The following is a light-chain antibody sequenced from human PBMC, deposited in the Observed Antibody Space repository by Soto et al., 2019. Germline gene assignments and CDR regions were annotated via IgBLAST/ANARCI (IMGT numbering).Light chain of an antibody. J-gene: IGLJ3*02. CDR2: GNN. CDR1: SSSIGAAYD. Sequence: QSVLTQPPSVSGAPGQKVTISCTRSSSSIGAAYDVHWYQHLPGTAPKLLIYGNNNRPSGVPDRFSGSKSGTSASLAITGLQHEDEADYYCQSYDTSLSGWVFGGGTKLTVL. CDR3: QSYDTSLSGWV. V-gene: IGLV1-40*01.